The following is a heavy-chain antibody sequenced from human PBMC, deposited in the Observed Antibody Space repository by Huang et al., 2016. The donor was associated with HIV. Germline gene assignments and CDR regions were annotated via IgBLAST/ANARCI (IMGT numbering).Heavy chain of an antibody. CDR1: GASINSRSYY. CDR3: ARHAGSSRRYYFDY. J-gene: IGHJ4*02. CDR2: MYSSGST. V-gene: IGHV4-39*01. D-gene: IGHD6-13*01. Sequence: QVQLQESGPGLVTPSETLSLTCIVSGASINSRSYYWGWIRQPPGRGLEWLGSMYSSGSTYYNPSLKSRVTMSVDTSKNEFSLKLRSVTAADTALYYCARHAGSSRRYYFDYWGRGIVVTVSS.